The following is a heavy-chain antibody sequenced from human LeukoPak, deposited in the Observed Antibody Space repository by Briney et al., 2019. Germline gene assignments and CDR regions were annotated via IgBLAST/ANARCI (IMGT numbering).Heavy chain of an antibody. V-gene: IGHV4-4*07. J-gene: IGHJ5*02. CDR3: ALVPAEPNWFDP. Sequence: SETLSLTCTVSGGSISSYYWSWIRQPAGKGLEWIERIYTSGSTNYNPSLKSRVTMSVDTSKNQFSLKLSSVTAEDTAVYYCALVPAEPNWFDPWGQGTLVTVSS. CDR2: IYTSGST. CDR1: GGSISSYY. D-gene: IGHD2-2*01.